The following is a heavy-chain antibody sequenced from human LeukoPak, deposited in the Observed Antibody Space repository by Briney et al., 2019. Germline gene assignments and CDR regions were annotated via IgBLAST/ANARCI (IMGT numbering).Heavy chain of an antibody. D-gene: IGHD4-4*01. J-gene: IGHJ4*02. V-gene: IGHV4-59*08. CDR3: ARHLSGTTALDY. CDR2: IYSTGST. Sequence: PSETLSLTCTVSGGSISSSYWSWIRQPPGKGLEWIGYIYSTGSTKYSPSLKSRVTMSVDKSKNQFSLKLSSVTAADTAVYYCARHLSGTTALDYWGRGTLVTVSS. CDR1: GGSISSSY.